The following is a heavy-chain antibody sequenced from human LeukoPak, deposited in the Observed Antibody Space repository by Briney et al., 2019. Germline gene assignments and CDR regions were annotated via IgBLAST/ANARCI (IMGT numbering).Heavy chain of an antibody. V-gene: IGHV4-4*07. D-gene: IGHD2-15*01. Sequence: PSETLSLTCTVSGGSISSYYWSWIRQPAGKGLEWIGRIYTSGSTNYNPSLNSRVTISVDKSKNYFPLKLSSVTAADTALYYCARDWQYCSVGSCSYYFDSWGRGALVTVSS. CDR3: ARDWQYCSVGSCSYYFDS. J-gene: IGHJ4*02. CDR2: IYTSGST. CDR1: GGSISSYY.